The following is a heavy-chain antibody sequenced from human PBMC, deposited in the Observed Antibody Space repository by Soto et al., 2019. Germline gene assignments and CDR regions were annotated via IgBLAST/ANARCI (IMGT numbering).Heavy chain of an antibody. V-gene: IGHV3-30-3*01. D-gene: IGHD3-9*01. CDR2: ISNAGNSE. J-gene: IGHJ2*01. Sequence: QVQLAESGGGVVQPGRSLRLSCAASGFTFSSYAIQWVRQAPGKGLEWVAVISNAGNSEHYADSVKGRFTISRDNSRNTVYLQMNTLRAEDTAMYYWARDSHARDDTLTAYNFDFWGRGTLVTVSS. CDR3: ARDSHARDDTLTAYNFDF. CDR1: GFTFSSYA.